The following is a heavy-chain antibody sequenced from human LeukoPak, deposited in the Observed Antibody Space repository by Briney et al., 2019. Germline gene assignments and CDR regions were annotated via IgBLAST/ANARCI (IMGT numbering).Heavy chain of an antibody. V-gene: IGHV4-61*02. D-gene: IGHD5-18*01. CDR2: IYTSGGT. CDR3: ARGYIVGYSYGPIDY. CDR1: DGSISSGSYY. Sequence: SQTLSLTCTVSDGSISSGSYYWSWIRQPAGKGLEWIGRIYTSGGTNYNPSLKSRVTISVDTSKNQFSLKVSSVTAADTAVYYCARGYIVGYSYGPIDYWGQGTLVTVSS. J-gene: IGHJ4*02.